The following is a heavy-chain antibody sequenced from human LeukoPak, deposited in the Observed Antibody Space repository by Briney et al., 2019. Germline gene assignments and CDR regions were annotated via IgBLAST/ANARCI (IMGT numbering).Heavy chain of an antibody. J-gene: IGHJ4*02. CDR3: AKAITFGATSKRYYFDY. D-gene: IGHD3-16*01. V-gene: IGHV3-23*01. Sequence: PGGSLRLSCAASGFTFSSYAMSWGRQAPGKGLEWVSAISGSGGSTYYADSVKGRFTISRDNSKNTLYLQMNSLRAEDTAVYYCAKAITFGATSKRYYFDYWGQGTLVTVSS. CDR1: GFTFSSYA. CDR2: ISGSGGST.